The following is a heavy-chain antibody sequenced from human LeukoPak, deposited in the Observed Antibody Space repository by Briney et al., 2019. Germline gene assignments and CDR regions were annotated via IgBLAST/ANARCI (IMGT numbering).Heavy chain of an antibody. J-gene: IGHJ5*02. Sequence: PGGSLRLSWAASGFTFSRYCMSWVRQAPGKGLEWLATIKQDGNEKFYVDSVKGRFTISRDNAKNSLYLQMSSLRADDTAIYYCARDGPDYGDFNWFAPWGQGTLVTVSS. V-gene: IGHV3-7*01. CDR3: ARDGPDYGDFNWFAP. CDR2: IKQDGNEK. D-gene: IGHD4-17*01. CDR1: GFTFSRYC.